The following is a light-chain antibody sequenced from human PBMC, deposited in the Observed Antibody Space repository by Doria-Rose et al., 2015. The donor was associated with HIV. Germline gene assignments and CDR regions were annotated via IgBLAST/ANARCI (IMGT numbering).Light chain of an antibody. Sequence: IRLTQSPSSISASTGDRVTITCRASQGISSDLAWYQQKPGRAPKLLIYTASTLQSGVPSRFSGSGSGTDFTLTISCLQSEDFATYYCQQYYDYPRTFGQGTTVEIK. J-gene: IGKJ1*01. CDR2: TAS. CDR3: QQYYDYPRT. CDR1: QGISSD. V-gene: IGKV1-8*01.